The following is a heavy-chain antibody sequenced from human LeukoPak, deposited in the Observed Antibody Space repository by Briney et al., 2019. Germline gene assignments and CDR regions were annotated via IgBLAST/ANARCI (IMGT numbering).Heavy chain of an antibody. CDR1: GFTFSEYS. CDR3: ARDKRSYSGGWYHGMDV. CDR2: ISTSSGYK. Sequence: GGSLRLSCAASGFTFSEYSMNWVRQAPGKGLEWVSSISTSSGYKYYAGSVRGRFTISRDNAKNSLYLQMNSLRAEDTAVYYCARDKRSYSGGWYHGMDVWGQGTTVIVSS. D-gene: IGHD6-19*01. J-gene: IGHJ6*02. V-gene: IGHV3-21*01.